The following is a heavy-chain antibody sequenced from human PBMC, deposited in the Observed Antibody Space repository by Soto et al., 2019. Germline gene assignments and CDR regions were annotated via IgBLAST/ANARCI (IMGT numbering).Heavy chain of an antibody. CDR2: TAYTANT. V-gene: IGHV4-59*01. CDR3: ARDMYAGFPHFLDP. Sequence: PGKGLGWIAYTAYTANTNYNPSLKSRVTISMDTSKHQLSLKLTSMTAADTAFYYCARDMYAGFPHFLDPWGQGTLVT. J-gene: IGHJ5*02. D-gene: IGHD2-8*01.